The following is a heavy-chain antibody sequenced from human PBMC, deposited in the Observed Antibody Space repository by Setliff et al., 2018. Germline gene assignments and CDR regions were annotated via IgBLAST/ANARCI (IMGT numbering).Heavy chain of an antibody. V-gene: IGHV1-69*05. CDR2: FTPILLTP. CDR3: ARDRGNGGNSGYFQH. D-gene: IGHD2-21*02. J-gene: IGHJ1*01. Sequence: ASVKVSCKASGGTFDSYSFTWLRQAPGQGLEWVGGFTPILLTPNYAQNFQGRVAMTRDTSTHTFYLEVRSMTSEDTAVYFCARDRGNGGNSGYFQHWGQGTLVTVSS. CDR1: GGTFDSYS.